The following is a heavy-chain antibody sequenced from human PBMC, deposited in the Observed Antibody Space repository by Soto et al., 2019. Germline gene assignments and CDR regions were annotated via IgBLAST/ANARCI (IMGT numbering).Heavy chain of an antibody. CDR2: ISGSGGST. D-gene: IGHD4-17*01. Sequence: GGSLRLSCAASGFTFSSYAMSWVRQAPGKGLEWVSAISGSGGSTYYADSVKGRFTISRDNSKDTLYLQMNSLRAEDTAVYYCAKHPGPETTVTTGYFDYWGQGTLVTVSS. J-gene: IGHJ4*02. CDR3: AKHPGPETTVTTGYFDY. CDR1: GFTFSSYA. V-gene: IGHV3-23*01.